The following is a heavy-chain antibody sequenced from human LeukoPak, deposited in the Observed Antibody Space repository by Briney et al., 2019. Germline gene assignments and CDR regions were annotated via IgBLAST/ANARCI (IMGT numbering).Heavy chain of an antibody. J-gene: IGHJ4*02. D-gene: IGHD5-18*01. V-gene: IGHV3-30*04. CDR3: AELWLDY. Sequence: GGSLRLSCAASGFTFSSYAIHWVRQTPGKGLDWVAVTSYDGNNKYYADSVKGRFTISRDNSKNMVYLQMNSLRAEDTAVYYCAELWLDYWGQGTLVTVSS. CDR1: GFTFSSYA. CDR2: TSYDGNNK.